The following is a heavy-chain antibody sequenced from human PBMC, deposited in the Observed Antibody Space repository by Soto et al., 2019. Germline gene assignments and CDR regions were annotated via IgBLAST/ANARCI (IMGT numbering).Heavy chain of an antibody. V-gene: IGHV3-30-3*01. CDR1: GFTLSSYA. CDR2: ISYDGSNK. Sequence: PGGSLRLSCAASGFTLSSYAMHWVRQAPGKGLEWVAVISYDGSNKYYADSVKGRFTIPRDNSKNTLDLQMNSLRAEDTAVFYCARDSFPTTTKGHGVYLYYGVDVWGQGTTVTV. D-gene: IGHD4-4*01. CDR3: ARDSFPTTTKGHGVYLYYGVDV. J-gene: IGHJ6*02.